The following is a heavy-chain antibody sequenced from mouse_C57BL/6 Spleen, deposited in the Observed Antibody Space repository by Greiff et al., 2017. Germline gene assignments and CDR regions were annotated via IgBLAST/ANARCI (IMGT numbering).Heavy chain of an antibody. Sequence: EVMLVESGPELVKPGASVTIPCTASGYTFTDYNMAWVQQSPGQSLEWIGAINPTNGGTIYNQKFKGKATLTVDKSSSTAYMELRSLTSEDTAVYYCASKRSGSSYYAMDYWGQGTSVTVSS. V-gene: IGHV1-18*01. CDR3: ASKRSGSSYYAMDY. CDR2: INPTNGGT. J-gene: IGHJ4*01. D-gene: IGHD1-1*01. CDR1: GYTFTDYN.